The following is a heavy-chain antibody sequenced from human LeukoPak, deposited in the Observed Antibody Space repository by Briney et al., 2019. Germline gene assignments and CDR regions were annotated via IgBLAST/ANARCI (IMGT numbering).Heavy chain of an antibody. D-gene: IGHD5-18*01. V-gene: IGHV3-30*04. CDR1: GFTFSSSA. CDR3: AKDKVRYSYGPERYMDV. CDR2: ISYDGSNK. J-gene: IGHJ6*03. Sequence: PGRSLRLSCAASGFTFSSSAMHWVRQAPGKGLEWVAVISYDGSNKYYADSVKGRFTISRDNSKNTLYLQMNSLRAEDTAVYYCAKDKVRYSYGPERYMDVWGKGTTVTVSS.